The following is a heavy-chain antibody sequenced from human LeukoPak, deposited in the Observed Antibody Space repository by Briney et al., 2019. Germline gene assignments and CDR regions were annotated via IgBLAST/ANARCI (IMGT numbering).Heavy chain of an antibody. Sequence: GASVKVSCKASGYTFTGYYMHWVRQAPGQGLEWMGWINPNSGGTNYAQKFQGRVTMTRDTSISTAYMELGRLRSDDTAVYYCAREGDGYNFSHDYWGQGTLVTVSS. CDR3: AREGDGYNFSHDY. J-gene: IGHJ4*02. V-gene: IGHV1-2*02. CDR2: INPNSGGT. D-gene: IGHD5-24*01. CDR1: GYTFTGYY.